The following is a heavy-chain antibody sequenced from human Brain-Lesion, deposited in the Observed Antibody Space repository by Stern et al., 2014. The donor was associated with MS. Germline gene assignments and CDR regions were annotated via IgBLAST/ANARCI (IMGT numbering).Heavy chain of an antibody. Sequence: EEQLVESGGGLVKPGGPLRLSCAASGFTFSDSSMFWVRQAPGKGLEWVSCISSNPNYINYAASVKGRFTISRENARKALHLQMNSLRVEDTAVYYCATVSPYTSSWYPFFDNWGQGTRVTVSS. CDR1: GFTFSDSS. J-gene: IGHJ4*02. CDR3: ATVSPYTSSWYPFFDN. CDR2: ISSNPNYI. V-gene: IGHV3-21*01. D-gene: IGHD6-13*01.